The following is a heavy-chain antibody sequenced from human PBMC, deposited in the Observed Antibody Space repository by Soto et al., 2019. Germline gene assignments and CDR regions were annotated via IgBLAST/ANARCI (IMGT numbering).Heavy chain of an antibody. D-gene: IGHD3-16*02. V-gene: IGHV4-31*03. CDR2: IYYSGST. J-gene: IGHJ4*02. Sequence: PSEHLALTCPVSFGPVSSRGYCCICISQHPGKGLEWIGYIYYSGSTYYNPSLKSRVTISVDTSKNQFSLKLSSVTAADTAVYYCARVSYRWQLVDYWGQGTLVTVSS. CDR1: FGPVSSRGYC. CDR3: ARVSYRWQLVDY.